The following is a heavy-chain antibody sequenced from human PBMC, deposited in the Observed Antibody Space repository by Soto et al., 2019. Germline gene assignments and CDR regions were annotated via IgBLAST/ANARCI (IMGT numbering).Heavy chain of an antibody. CDR3: GKDTLDCSGGDCPLYYYYGMDV. CDR1: GFTFRSYG. CDR2: ISNDGTNK. V-gene: IGHV3-30*18. D-gene: IGHD2-15*01. J-gene: IGHJ6*02. Sequence: GGSMRLSCATSGFTFRSYGMHWVRQAPGKGLEWLAVISNDGTNKFFADSVKGRLTLSRDNARNTLYLQINSLRAEDTAVYFCGKDTLDCSGGDCPLYYYYGMDVWGQGTTVTVSS.